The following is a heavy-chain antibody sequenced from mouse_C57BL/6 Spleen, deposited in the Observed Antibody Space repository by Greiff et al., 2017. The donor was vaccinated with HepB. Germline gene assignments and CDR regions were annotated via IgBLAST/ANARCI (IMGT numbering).Heavy chain of an antibody. CDR1: GFNIKDYY. V-gene: IGHV1-72*01. CDR3: ASLIYDGFFDY. J-gene: IGHJ2*01. Sequence: VQLQQSGAELVRPGASVKLSCTASGFNIKDYYMHWVKQRPGRGLEWIGRIDPNSGGTKYNEKFKSKATLTVDKPSSTAYMQLSSLTSEDSAVSYCASLIYDGFFDYWGQGTTLTVSS. CDR2: IDPNSGGT. D-gene: IGHD2-3*01.